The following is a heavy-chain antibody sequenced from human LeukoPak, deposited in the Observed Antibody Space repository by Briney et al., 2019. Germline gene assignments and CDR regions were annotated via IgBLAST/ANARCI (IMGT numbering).Heavy chain of an antibody. Sequence: GGSLRLSCVASGFTFSRFAMSWVRQAPGKGLEWVGRIKSAIDGGATDYAAPVQGRFTISRDDSQATLYLQMNGLRTEDTAVYYCTTGGDVIVAGTRAFDIWGQGTMVTVSS. D-gene: IGHD5-12*01. CDR1: GFTFSRFA. J-gene: IGHJ3*02. V-gene: IGHV3-15*01. CDR3: TTGGDVIVAGTRAFDI. CDR2: IKSAIDGGAT.